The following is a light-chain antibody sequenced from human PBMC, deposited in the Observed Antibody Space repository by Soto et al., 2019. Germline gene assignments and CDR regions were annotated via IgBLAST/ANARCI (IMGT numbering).Light chain of an antibody. Sequence: DIQMTQSPSTLSASIGDRVTITCRASQNINNWIAWYQQKPGKAPKFLIYDASTLESGVPSRFSGSGFGTEFSLTISSLQPDDFGSFYCQQYNGYSRTFGQGTKVDIK. CDR1: QNINNW. CDR2: DAS. V-gene: IGKV1-5*01. J-gene: IGKJ1*01. CDR3: QQYNGYSRT.